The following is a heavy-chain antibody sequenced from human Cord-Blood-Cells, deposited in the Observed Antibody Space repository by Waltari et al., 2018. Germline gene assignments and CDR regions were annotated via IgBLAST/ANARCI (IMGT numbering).Heavy chain of an antibody. CDR2: INAGNGNT. D-gene: IGHD3-10*01. CDR1: GYTFTSYA. J-gene: IGHJ5*02. V-gene: IGHV1-3*01. Sequence: QVQLVQSGAAVKKPGASVKVSCKASGYTFTSYAMHWVRPAPGQRLEWTGWINAGNGNTKYSQKFQGRVTITRDTSASTAYMELSSLRSEDTAVYYCARDRLAMVRGVNWFDPWGQGTLVTVSS. CDR3: ARDRLAMVRGVNWFDP.